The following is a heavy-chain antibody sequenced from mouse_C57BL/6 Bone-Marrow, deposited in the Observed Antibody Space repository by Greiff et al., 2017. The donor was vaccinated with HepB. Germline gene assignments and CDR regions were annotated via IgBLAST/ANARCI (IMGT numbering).Heavy chain of an antibody. D-gene: IGHD1-1*01. Sequence: EVKLVESGGGLVKPGGSLKLSCAASGFTFSSYTMSWVRQTPEKRLEWVATISGGGGNTYYPDSVKGRFTISRDNAKNTLYLQMSSLRSEDTALYYCASHYYYGSSFAYWGQGTLVTVSA. J-gene: IGHJ3*01. V-gene: IGHV5-9*01. CDR3: ASHYYYGSSFAY. CDR2: ISGGGGNT. CDR1: GFTFSSYT.